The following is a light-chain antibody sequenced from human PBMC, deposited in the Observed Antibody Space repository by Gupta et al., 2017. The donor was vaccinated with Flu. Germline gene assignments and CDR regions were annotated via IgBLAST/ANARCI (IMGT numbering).Light chain of an antibody. CDR1: QSVSSF. CDR3: QQRGSWPLT. Sequence: EIVLTQSPATLSLSPGDRATLSCRASQSVSSFLVWYQQKPGQAPRLLIYDASNRATGIPARFSGSGSGTDFTLTISSLEPEDFAVYYCQQRGSWPLTFGGGTKVEIK. CDR2: DAS. V-gene: IGKV3-11*01. J-gene: IGKJ4*01.